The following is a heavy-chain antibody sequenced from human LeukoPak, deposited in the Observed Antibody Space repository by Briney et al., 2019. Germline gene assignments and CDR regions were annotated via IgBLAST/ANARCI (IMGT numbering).Heavy chain of an antibody. J-gene: IGHJ4*02. CDR2: IKKTGSET. Sequence: GGSLRLSCAASGFTFSHFWMSWVRQAPGKGLEWVAYIKKTGSETYYVDSVKGRFTITRDNTRSSLFLQMYSLRAEDTAVYFCTREDGYCSGGNCYSYFDAWGQGTLVTVSS. D-gene: IGHD2-15*01. CDR1: GFTFSHFW. V-gene: IGHV3-7*01. CDR3: TREDGYCSGGNCYSYFDA.